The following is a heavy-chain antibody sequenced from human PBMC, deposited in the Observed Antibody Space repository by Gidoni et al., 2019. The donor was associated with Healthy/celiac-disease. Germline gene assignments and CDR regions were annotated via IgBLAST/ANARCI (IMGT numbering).Heavy chain of an antibody. CDR1: GFPVSSNY. J-gene: IGHJ6*02. Sequence: EVQLVESGGGVVQPGGSLRLSCAASGFPVSSNYMSWVRPATGKGLEWVSVIYIGGSTYYSDSVKGRFTSSRDNSKNTLYLQMNSLRAEDTAVYYCAREYDFWSGEGVYGMDVWGQGTTVTVSS. CDR3: AREYDFWSGEGVYGMDV. V-gene: IGHV3-66*02. CDR2: IYIGGST. D-gene: IGHD3-3*01.